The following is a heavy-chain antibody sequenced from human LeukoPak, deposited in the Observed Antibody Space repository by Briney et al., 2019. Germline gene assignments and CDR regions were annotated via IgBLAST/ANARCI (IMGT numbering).Heavy chain of an antibody. CDR1: GITLSNYG. V-gene: IGHV3-23*01. CDR3: AKRGVVIRVILVGFHKEAYYFDS. CDR2: ISGSGGST. Sequence: GGSLTLSCAVSGITLSNYGMSWVRQAPGKGLEWVAGISGSGGSTNYADSVRGRFTISRDNPKNTLFLQMKSLRAEDTAVYFCAKRGVVIRVILVGFHKEAYYFDSWGQGALVTVSS. J-gene: IGHJ4*02. D-gene: IGHD3-22*01.